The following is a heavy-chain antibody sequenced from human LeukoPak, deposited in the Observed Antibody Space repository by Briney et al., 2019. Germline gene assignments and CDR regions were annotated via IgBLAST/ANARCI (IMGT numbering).Heavy chain of an antibody. CDR1: GFTFSSYA. Sequence: AGGSLRLSCAASGFTFSSYAMSWVRQAPGKGLEWVSAISGSGGSTYYADSVKGRFTISRDDAKNSLYLQMNSLRAEDTAVYYCARGGGFCGGDCYGIDYWGQGTLVTVSS. CDR2: ISGSGGST. J-gene: IGHJ4*02. V-gene: IGHV3-23*01. D-gene: IGHD2-21*01. CDR3: ARGGGFCGGDCYGIDY.